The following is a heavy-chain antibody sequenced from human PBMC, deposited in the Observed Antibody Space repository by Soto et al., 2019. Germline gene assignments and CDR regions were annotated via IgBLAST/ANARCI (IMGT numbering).Heavy chain of an antibody. D-gene: IGHD3-3*01. CDR3: AREDVEAGSSLYGLDV. CDR2: INAGNGST. CDR1: GYTFTSYD. V-gene: IGHV1-3*01. J-gene: IGHJ6*02. Sequence: ASVKVSCKASGYTFTSYDMHWVRQAPGQRLEWMGWINAGNGSTKYAQKFQGRVTISVDTSKNQFYLKLSWVTAADTAGYYCAREDVEAGSSLYGLDVWGQGTTVTVSS.